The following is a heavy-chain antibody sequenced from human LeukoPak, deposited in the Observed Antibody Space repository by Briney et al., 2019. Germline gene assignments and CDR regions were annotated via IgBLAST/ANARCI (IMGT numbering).Heavy chain of an antibody. CDR1: GFTFSSYW. D-gene: IGHD3-3*01. Sequence: GGSLRLSCAASGFTFSSYWMHWVRQAPGKGLVWVSRINSDGSSTSYADSVKGRFTISRDSAKNTLYLQMNSLRAEDTAVYYCASLGHAGYYDFWSGYYMPYYMDVWGKGTTVTVSS. J-gene: IGHJ6*03. CDR2: INSDGSST. V-gene: IGHV3-74*01. CDR3: ASLGHAGYYDFWSGYYMPYYMDV.